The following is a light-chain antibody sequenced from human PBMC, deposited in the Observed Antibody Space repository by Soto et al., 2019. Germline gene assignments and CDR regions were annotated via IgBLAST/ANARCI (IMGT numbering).Light chain of an antibody. CDR1: DTNIGFYNF. J-gene: IGLJ1*01. CDR2: DVN. V-gene: IGLV2-11*01. CDR3: CSYAGTYTYV. Sequence: LTQPRSVSGSPGQSVTISCTGTDTNIGFYNFVSWYQQHPDKAPHLVIYDVNKRPSGVPDRFSGSKSGKTASLTISGLQADDEADYFCCSYAGTYTYVFGTGTKVTVL.